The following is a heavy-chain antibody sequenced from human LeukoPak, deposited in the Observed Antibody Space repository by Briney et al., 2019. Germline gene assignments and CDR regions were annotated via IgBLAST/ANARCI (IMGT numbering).Heavy chain of an antibody. J-gene: IGHJ4*02. V-gene: IGHV1-18*01. CDR2: ISAYNGNT. CDR3: ARDSVPHSSGWYVNY. Sequence: ASVKVSCKASGYTFTSYGISWVRQAPGQGLEWMGWISAYNGNTNYAQKLQGRVTMTTDTSTSTACMELRSLRSDDTAVYYCARDSVPHSSGWYVNYWGQGTLVTVSS. D-gene: IGHD6-19*01. CDR1: GYTFTSYG.